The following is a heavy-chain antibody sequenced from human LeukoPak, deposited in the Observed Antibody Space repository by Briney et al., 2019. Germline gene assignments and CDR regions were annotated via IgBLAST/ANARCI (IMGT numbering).Heavy chain of an antibody. CDR1: GFTFTSYG. Sequence: GGSLRLSYAASGFTFTSYGMSWVRRAPGKGLEWVSAITYSGGNTYYADSVKGRFTISRDNSKNTLYLQMNSLRAEDTAVYYCAKDGTGCGGDCYSDYWGQGTLVTVSS. CDR2: ITYSGGNT. CDR3: AKDGTGCGGDCYSDY. D-gene: IGHD2-21*02. J-gene: IGHJ4*02. V-gene: IGHV3-23*01.